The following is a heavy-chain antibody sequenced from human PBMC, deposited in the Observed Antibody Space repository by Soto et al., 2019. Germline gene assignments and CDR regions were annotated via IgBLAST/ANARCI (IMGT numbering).Heavy chain of an antibody. V-gene: IGHV3-30-3*01. CDR1: GFTFSSYA. CDR3: ARDLRGAQEPPGDY. CDR2: ISYDGSNK. D-gene: IGHD1-26*01. Sequence: QVQLVESGGGVVQPGRSLRLSCAASGFTFSSYAMHWVRQAPGKGLEWVAVISYDGSNKYYADSVKGRFTISRDNSKNTLYLQMNSLRAEDTAVYYCARDLRGAQEPPGDYWGQGTLVTVSS. J-gene: IGHJ4*02.